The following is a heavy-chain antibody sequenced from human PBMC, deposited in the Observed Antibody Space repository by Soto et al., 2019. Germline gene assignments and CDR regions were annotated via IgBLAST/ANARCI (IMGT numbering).Heavy chain of an antibody. CDR2: IYPGDSDT. CDR1: GNRFSTYG. CDR3: ARHPGDY. V-gene: IGHV5-51*01. Sequence: XESLKISWKCSGNRFSTYGIAWVRQMPGKGLECMGIIYPGDSDTRYSPSFQGQVTISADKSIFTAYLQWSGLKASDTAMYYCARHPGDYWGQGTLVTVSS. D-gene: IGHD3-10*01. J-gene: IGHJ4*02.